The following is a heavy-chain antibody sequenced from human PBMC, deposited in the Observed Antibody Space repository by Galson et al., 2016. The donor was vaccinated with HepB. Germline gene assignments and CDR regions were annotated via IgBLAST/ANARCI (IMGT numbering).Heavy chain of an antibody. CDR3: AKIPGGDWELDY. CDR2: IKPDGSGK. CDR1: GFTFSSNW. Sequence: SLRLSCAASGFTFSSNWMGWVRQSPGKGLEWVGNIKPDGSGKYYADSVKGRFTISRDNARNSLYLQMSSLRAEDTAIYYCAKIPGGDWELDYWGQGTLVTVSS. V-gene: IGHV3-7*03. D-gene: IGHD2-21*02. J-gene: IGHJ4*02.